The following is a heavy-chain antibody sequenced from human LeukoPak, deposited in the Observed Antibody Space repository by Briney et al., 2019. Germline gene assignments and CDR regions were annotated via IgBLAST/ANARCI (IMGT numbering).Heavy chain of an antibody. D-gene: IGHD1-20*01. CDR1: GFTFSTYA. Sequence: GGSLSLSCAASGFTFSTYAMSWVRQAPGKGLEWVSAICGRGVSTSYADSVRGRFTISRDNSKNTLYLQMSSLRAEDTAVYYCAKAASGNWNDVSDYWGQGTLLTVSS. J-gene: IGHJ4*02. CDR3: AKAASGNWNDVSDY. V-gene: IGHV3-23*01. CDR2: ICGRGVST.